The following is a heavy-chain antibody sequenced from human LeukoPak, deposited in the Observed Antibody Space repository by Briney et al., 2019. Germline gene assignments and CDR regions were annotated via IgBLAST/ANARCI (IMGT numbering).Heavy chain of an antibody. D-gene: IGHD1-26*01. CDR2: IYPGDSDT. CDR3: GRAYRRRTWWFEP. J-gene: IGHJ5*02. V-gene: IGHV5-51*01. Sequence: GESLKISCKGSGYSFTSYWIGWVRQMPGKGLEWMGIIYPGDSDTRYSPSFQGQVTISADKSISTAYLQWSSLKASDTAMYYCGRAYRRRTWWFEPWGQGTLVTVSS. CDR1: GYSFTSYW.